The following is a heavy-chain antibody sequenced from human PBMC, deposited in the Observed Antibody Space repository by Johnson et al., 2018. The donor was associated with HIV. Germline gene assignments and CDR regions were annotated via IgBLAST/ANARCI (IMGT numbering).Heavy chain of an antibody. CDR1: GFTFDEYD. V-gene: IGHV3-20*04. J-gene: IGHJ3*01. D-gene: IGHD3-22*01. Sequence: VQLVESGGGVARPGGSLRLSCEASGFTFDEYDMSWVRQAPGKGLEWVSGINWNGGTTRYADSVKGRFTTSRDNANKSLYLQMNGLRDEYTALYYCARGLRDSSGHPFAFDFWGHGTMVTVSS. CDR2: INWNGGTT. CDR3: ARGLRDSSGHPFAFDF.